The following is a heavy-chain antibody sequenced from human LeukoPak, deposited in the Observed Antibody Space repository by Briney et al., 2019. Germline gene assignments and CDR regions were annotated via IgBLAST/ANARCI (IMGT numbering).Heavy chain of an antibody. V-gene: IGHV3-23*01. CDR1: GFTFSSYA. J-gene: IGHJ6*03. CDR2: ISGSGGST. CDR3: ARTVERLGHYYYYMDV. D-gene: IGHD1-1*01. Sequence: PGGSLRLSCAASGFTFSSYATSWVRQAPGKGLEWVSAISGSGGSTYYADSVKGRFTISRDNSKNTLYLQMNSLRAEDTAVYYCARTVERLGHYYYYMDVWGKGTTVTISS.